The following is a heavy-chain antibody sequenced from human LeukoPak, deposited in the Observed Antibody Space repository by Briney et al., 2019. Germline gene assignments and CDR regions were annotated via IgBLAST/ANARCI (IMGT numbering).Heavy chain of an antibody. CDR3: ASEGRVSGYDFDC. CDR1: GFTFSSYW. V-gene: IGHV3-74*03. Sequence: GSLRLSCAASGFTFSSYWMHWVRQAPGKGLVWVSRINSDGSSITYADSVKGRFTISRDNAKNTLYLQMNSLRVEDTAVYYCASEGRVSGYDFDCWGQGTLVTVSS. CDR2: INSDGSSI. J-gene: IGHJ4*02. D-gene: IGHD5-12*01.